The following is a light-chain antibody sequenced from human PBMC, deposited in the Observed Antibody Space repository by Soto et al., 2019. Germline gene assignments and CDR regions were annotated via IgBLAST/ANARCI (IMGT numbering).Light chain of an antibody. CDR2: EVS. CDR3: CSYAGSSTVV. V-gene: IGLV2-23*02. J-gene: IGLJ2*01. Sequence: QSVLTQPASVSGSPGQSITISCTGTSSDVGSYNLVSWYQQHPGKAPKLMIYEVSKRPSGVSNRFSGSKSGNTASLTISGLQAEDEADYYCCSYAGSSTVVFGVGTKLHV. CDR1: SSDVGSYNL.